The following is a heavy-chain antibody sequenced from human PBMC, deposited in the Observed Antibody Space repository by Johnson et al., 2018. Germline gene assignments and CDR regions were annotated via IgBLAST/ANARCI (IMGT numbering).Heavy chain of an antibody. CDR3: TRAKSNHYYFDAFEI. V-gene: IGHV3-64*04. Sequence: QVQLVQSGGGLVQPGGSLRLSCAASGFTFSSYAMHWVRQAPGKGLEYVSAIRSNGGSTYYADSVKGRFTISRDNAKNSLYLQMNSLRDEDTAVDYCTRAKSNHYYFDAFEIWGQGTMVTVSS. CDR1: GFTFSSYA. CDR2: IRSNGGST. D-gene: IGHD2/OR15-2a*01. J-gene: IGHJ3*02.